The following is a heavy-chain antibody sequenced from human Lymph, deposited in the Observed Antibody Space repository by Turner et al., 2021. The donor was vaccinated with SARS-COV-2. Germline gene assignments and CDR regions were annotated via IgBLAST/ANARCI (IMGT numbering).Heavy chain of an antibody. J-gene: IGHJ4*02. D-gene: IGHD3-22*01. CDR2: ISGRGGDT. CDR1: GFTFSSYA. CDR3: AKGVRGAMIVVVIPYFDY. V-gene: IGHV3-23*01. Sequence: EVQLLESGGGLVQPGGSLRLSCAASGFTFSSYAMSWVRQATGKGLEWVSAISGRGGDTYYADSVKGRFTISRANSKNTLYLQMNSLRAEDTAVYYCAKGVRGAMIVVVIPYFDYWGQGTLVTVSS.